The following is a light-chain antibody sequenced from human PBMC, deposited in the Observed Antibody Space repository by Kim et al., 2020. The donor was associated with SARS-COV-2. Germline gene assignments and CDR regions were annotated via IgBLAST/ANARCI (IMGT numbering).Light chain of an antibody. CDR2: HAS. Sequence: DIQMTQSPPALSASVGDRVTITCQASQDISTYLNWYQQKPGKAPKLLIFHASNLEAGVPSRFSGSGSGTDFTFTITSLQPEDIATYYCQQFDDLVTFGGGTKVDIK. V-gene: IGKV1-33*01. CDR3: QQFDDLVT. CDR1: QDISTY. J-gene: IGKJ4*01.